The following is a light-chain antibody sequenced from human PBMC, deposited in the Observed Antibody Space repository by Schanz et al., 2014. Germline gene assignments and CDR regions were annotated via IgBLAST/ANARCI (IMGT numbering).Light chain of an antibody. V-gene: IGLV2-11*01. CDR2: DVS. CDR3: SSYAGSINWV. J-gene: IGLJ3*02. Sequence: QSVLTQPRSVSGSPGQSVTISCTGTSSDIGAYNFVSWYQQHPGKAPKLMIYDVSKRPSGVPDRFSGSKSGNTASLTVSGLQAEDEADYYCSSYAGSINWVFGGGTKLTVL. CDR1: SSDIGAYNF.